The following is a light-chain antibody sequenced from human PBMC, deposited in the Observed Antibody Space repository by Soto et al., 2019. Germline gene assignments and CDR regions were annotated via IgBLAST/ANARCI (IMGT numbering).Light chain of an antibody. CDR2: AAS. V-gene: IGKV1-5*01. CDR1: QSISSW. Sequence: DIQMTQSPSTLSASVGDRVTITCRASQSISSWLAWYQHKPGKAPKLLIFAASSLQSGVPSKFIGTGSGTDFTLTISSLQAEDVATYFCQQYHSYPLTFGGGTKVDIK. CDR3: QQYHSYPLT. J-gene: IGKJ4*01.